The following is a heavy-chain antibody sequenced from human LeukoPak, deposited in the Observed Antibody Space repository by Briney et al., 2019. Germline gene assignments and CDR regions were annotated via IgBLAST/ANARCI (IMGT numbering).Heavy chain of an antibody. CDR1: GGSISSGGYS. CDR3: AGDTGFYGDYGMDV. CDR2: IYHSGST. Sequence: SETLPLTCAVSGGSISSGGYSWSWIRQPPGKGLEWIGYIYHSGSTYYNPSLKSRVTISVDRSKNQFSLKLSSVTAADTAVYYCAGDTGFYGDYGMDVWGQGTTVTVSS. D-gene: IGHD4-17*01. V-gene: IGHV4-30-2*01. J-gene: IGHJ6*02.